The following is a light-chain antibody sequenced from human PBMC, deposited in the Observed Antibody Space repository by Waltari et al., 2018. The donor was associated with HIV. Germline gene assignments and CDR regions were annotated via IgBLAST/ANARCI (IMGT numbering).Light chain of an antibody. CDR3: CSFAGSYSYV. J-gene: IGLJ1*01. CDR1: RSSSG. V-gene: IGLV2-11*01. Sequence: QSALTQPPSAPGSPAWSVSISCTGTRSSSGPWYQQHPGKAPKVIIYDVSKRPSGVPDRFSGSKSGNTASLTISGLQAEDEADYYCCSFAGSYSYVFGTGTKVTVL. CDR2: DVS.